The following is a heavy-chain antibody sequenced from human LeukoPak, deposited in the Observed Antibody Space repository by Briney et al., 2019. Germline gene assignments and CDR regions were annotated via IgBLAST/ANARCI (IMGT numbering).Heavy chain of an antibody. J-gene: IGHJ4*02. CDR2: ISSSGSTI. CDR3: ARASGNSAEFDY. CDR1: GVTFSSYE. V-gene: IGHV3-48*03. Sequence: TGGSLRLSCAASGVTFSSYEVNWVRQAPGKGLEWVSYISSSGSTIYYADSVKGRFTISRDNAKNSLYLRMNSLRAEDTAVYYCARASGNSAEFDYWGQGTLVTVSS. D-gene: IGHD4-23*01.